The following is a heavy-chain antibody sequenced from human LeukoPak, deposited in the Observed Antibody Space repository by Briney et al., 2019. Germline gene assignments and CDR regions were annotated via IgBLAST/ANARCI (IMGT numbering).Heavy chain of an antibody. D-gene: IGHD3-22*01. Sequence: PGGSLRLSCAASGFTFSSYEMDWVRQAPGKGLEGVSYISSGGSTIFYADSVRGRFTISRDTAKNSLYLQMNSLRAEDTAVYYCARRTYHYDSSGYSTNYWGQGTLVSVSS. CDR2: ISSGGSTI. J-gene: IGHJ4*02. V-gene: IGHV3-48*03. CDR1: GFTFSSYE. CDR3: ARRTYHYDSSGYSTNY.